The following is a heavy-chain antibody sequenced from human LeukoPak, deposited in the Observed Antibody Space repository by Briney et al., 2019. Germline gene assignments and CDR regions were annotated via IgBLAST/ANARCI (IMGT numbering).Heavy chain of an antibody. V-gene: IGHV3-23*01. Sequence: GGSLRLSCAASGFTFSSYAMSWVRQAPGKGREWVSAISGSGGSTYYADSVKGRFTISRDDSKNTLYLQMNSLRAEDTAVYYCAKDRERFLEWLLPHYWGQGTLVTVSS. J-gene: IGHJ4*02. D-gene: IGHD3-3*01. CDR3: AKDRERFLEWLLPHY. CDR2: ISGSGGST. CDR1: GFTFSSYA.